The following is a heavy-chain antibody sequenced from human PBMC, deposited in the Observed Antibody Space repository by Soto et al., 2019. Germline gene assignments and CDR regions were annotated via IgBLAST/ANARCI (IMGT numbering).Heavy chain of an antibody. CDR3: ARASSKQQLVLYGMDV. CDR1: GGTFSSYA. D-gene: IGHD6-13*01. V-gene: IGHV1-69*13. CDR2: IIPIFGTA. J-gene: IGHJ6*02. Sequence: GASVKVSCKASGGTFSSYAISWVRQAPGQGLEWMGGIIPIFGTANYAQKFQGRVTITADESTSTAYMELSSLRSEDTAVYYCARASSKQQLVLYGMDVWGQGTTVTVSS.